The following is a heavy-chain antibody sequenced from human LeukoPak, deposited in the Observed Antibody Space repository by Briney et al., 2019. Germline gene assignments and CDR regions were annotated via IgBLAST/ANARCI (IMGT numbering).Heavy chain of an antibody. CDR3: ARWYCSSTSCRSRSNWFDP. CDR2: IKQDGSEK. D-gene: IGHD2-2*01. Sequence: GGSLRLSCAASEFTFSSYWMSWVRQAPGKGLEWVANIKQDGSEKYYVDSVKGRFTISRDNAKNSLYLQMNSLRAEDTAVYYCARWYCSSTSCRSRSNWFDPWGQGTLVTVSS. J-gene: IGHJ5*02. V-gene: IGHV3-7*01. CDR1: EFTFSSYW.